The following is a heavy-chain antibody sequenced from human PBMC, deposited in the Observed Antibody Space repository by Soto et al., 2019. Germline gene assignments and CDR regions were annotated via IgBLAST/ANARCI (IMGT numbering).Heavy chain of an antibody. J-gene: IGHJ4*02. CDR2: IYYSGST. CDR3: ARHVTIFGVVHFDY. V-gene: IGHV4-39*01. D-gene: IGHD3-3*01. Sequence: SETLSLTCTVSGGSISSSSYYWGWIRQPPGKGLEWIGSIYYSGSTYYNPSLKSRVTISVDTSKNQFSLKLSSVTAADTAVYYCARHVTIFGVVHFDYWGQGTLVTVSS. CDR1: GGSISSSSYY.